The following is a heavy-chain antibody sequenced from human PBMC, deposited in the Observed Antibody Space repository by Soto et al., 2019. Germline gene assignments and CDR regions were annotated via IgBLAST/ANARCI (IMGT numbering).Heavy chain of an antibody. D-gene: IGHD6-19*01. Sequence: ASVKVSCKASGGAFSSYAISWVRQAPGQGLEWMGGIIPIFGTANYAQKFQGRVTITADKSTSTAYMELSSLRSEDTAVYYCARDPFGPSVADDYWGQGTLVTVSS. V-gene: IGHV1-69*06. CDR2: IIPIFGTA. CDR1: GGAFSSYA. CDR3: ARDPFGPSVADDY. J-gene: IGHJ4*02.